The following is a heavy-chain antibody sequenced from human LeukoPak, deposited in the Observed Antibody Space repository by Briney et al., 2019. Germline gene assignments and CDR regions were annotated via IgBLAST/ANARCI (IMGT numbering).Heavy chain of an antibody. V-gene: IGHV3-23*01. CDR1: QFTFSSYA. J-gene: IGHJ4*02. Sequence: GGSLRLSCAASQFTFSSYAMSWVRQAPGKGLEWVSAISGSGGSTYYADSVKGRFTISRDNSKNTLYLQMNSLRAEDTAVYYCAKAMGSGSYYRADYYFDYWGQGTLVTVSS. CDR2: ISGSGGST. CDR3: AKAMGSGSYYRADYYFDY. D-gene: IGHD3-10*01.